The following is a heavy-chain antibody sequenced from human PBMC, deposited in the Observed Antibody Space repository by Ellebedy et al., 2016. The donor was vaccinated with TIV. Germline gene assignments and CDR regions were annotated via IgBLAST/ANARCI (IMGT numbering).Heavy chain of an antibody. CDR1: ELIVSHNY. D-gene: IGHD2-2*01. Sequence: GESLKISCAASELIVSHNYMSWVRQAPGQGLEWVSVLYSSGHTYYTDSVKGRFTISRDNSKNTLYLQMDSLRPDDTAVYFCARSRHQLPDACFDFWGQGTLVTVSS. CDR3: ARSRHQLPDACFDF. V-gene: IGHV3-66*01. J-gene: IGHJ4*02. CDR2: LYSSGHT.